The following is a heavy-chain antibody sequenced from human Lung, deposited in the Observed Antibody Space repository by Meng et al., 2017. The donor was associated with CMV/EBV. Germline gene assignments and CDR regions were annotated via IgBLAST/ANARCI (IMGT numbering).Heavy chain of an antibody. CDR1: GCSSSSYY. D-gene: IGHD3-10*01. V-gene: IGHV4-59*01. J-gene: IGHJ6*02. Sequence: SETLSLXXAVSGCSSSSYYWSWIRQPPGKRLEWIGYIYYSGSTSYNPSLKSRVTISVDTSKNQFSLKLSSVTAADTAVYYCARGSGYYGSGSYYSRYYSGMDVWGQGTTVTVSS. CDR3: ARGSGYYGSGSYYSRYYSGMDV. CDR2: IYYSGST.